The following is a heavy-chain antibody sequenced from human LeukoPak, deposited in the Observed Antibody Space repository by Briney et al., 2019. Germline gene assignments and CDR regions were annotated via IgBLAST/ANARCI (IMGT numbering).Heavy chain of an antibody. J-gene: IGHJ3*02. CDR3: ASDYYDILTGYYFDAFDI. V-gene: IGHV3-66*01. CDR2: IYSGGST. CDR1: GFTVSSNY. D-gene: IGHD3-9*01. Sequence: GGSLRLSCAASGFTVSSNYMSWVRQAPGKGLEWVSVIYSGGSTYYADSVKGRFTISRDNSKNTLYLQMNSLRAEDTAVYYCASDYYDILTGYYFDAFDIWGQGTMVTVSS.